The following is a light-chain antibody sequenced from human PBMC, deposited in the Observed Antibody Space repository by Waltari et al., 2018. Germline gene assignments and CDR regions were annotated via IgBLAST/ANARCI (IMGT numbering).Light chain of an antibody. CDR1: QSVGRS. CDR2: GAF. V-gene: IGKV3-20*01. CDR3: QHYLRLPVT. J-gene: IGKJ1*01. Sequence: EIVLTQSPGTLSLSPGKRATLSCRASQSVGRSLAWYQQRPGQAPRLLIYGAFIRATGIADRFSGSGSGTDFSLTISRLEPEDFAVYYCQHYLRLPVTFGLGTKVEIK.